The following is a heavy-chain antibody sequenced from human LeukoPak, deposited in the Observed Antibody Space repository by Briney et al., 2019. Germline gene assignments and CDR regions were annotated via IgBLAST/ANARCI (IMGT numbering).Heavy chain of an antibody. Sequence: GASVKVSCKASGYTFTSYYMHWVRQAPGQGLEWMGIINPSGGSTSYAQKFQGRVTMTRDTSTSTVYMELSSLRSEDTAVYYCVRDLTTVVTPDYFDYWGQGTLVTVSS. D-gene: IGHD4-23*01. V-gene: IGHV1-46*01. CDR2: INPSGGST. CDR3: VRDLTTVVTPDYFDY. CDR1: GYTFTSYY. J-gene: IGHJ4*02.